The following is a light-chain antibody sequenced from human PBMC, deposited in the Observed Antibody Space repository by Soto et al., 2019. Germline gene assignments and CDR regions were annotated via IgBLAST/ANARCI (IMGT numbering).Light chain of an antibody. Sequence: ELVLTQSPGTLSLSPGERATLSCRASQSVSSSYLAWYQQRPGQAPRLLIYGASTRATGIPDRFSGSASGADFTLTISRLEPEDFAMYYCQEYGNSPPTYTFGQGTKLEI. CDR3: QEYGNSPPTYT. CDR1: QSVSSSY. V-gene: IGKV3-20*01. J-gene: IGKJ2*01. CDR2: GAS.